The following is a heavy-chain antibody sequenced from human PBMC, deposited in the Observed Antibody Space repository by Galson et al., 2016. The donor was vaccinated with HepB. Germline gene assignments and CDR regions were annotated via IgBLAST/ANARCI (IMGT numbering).Heavy chain of an antibody. V-gene: IGHV1-2*06. CDR3: AKEVGYRNTWYPFDY. D-gene: IGHD6-13*01. J-gene: IGHJ4*01. CDR1: GYIFTDYY. Sequence: SVKVSCKASGYIFTDYYMHWVRQAPGQGLEWMGRINPGSGVTSYAQEFEGRVTMTRDTSITTFYMDLSGLRSDDTAVYYCAKEVGYRNTWYPFDYWGQGSLVTVSS. CDR2: INPGSGVT.